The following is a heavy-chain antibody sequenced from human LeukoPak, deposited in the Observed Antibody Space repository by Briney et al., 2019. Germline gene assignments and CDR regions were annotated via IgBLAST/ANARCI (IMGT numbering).Heavy chain of an antibody. J-gene: IGHJ5*02. Sequence: PSETLSLTCTVSGGSISSSSYYWGWIRQPPGKGLEWIGSIYYSGSTYYNPSLKSRVTISVDTSKNQFSLKLSSVTAADTAVYYCASLPYYDFWSGYSTKPFNWFDPWGQGTLVTVSS. D-gene: IGHD3-3*01. V-gene: IGHV4-39*01. CDR1: GGSISSSSYY. CDR2: IYYSGST. CDR3: ASLPYYDFWSGYSTKPFNWFDP.